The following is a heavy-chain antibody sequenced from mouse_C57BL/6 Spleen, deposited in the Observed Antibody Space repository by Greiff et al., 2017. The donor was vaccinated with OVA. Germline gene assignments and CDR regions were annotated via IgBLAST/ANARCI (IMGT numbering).Heavy chain of an antibody. CDR3: AREEDLPMYFDV. V-gene: IGHV1-54*01. J-gene: IGHJ1*03. CDR1: GYAFTNYL. D-gene: IGHD2-1*01. CDR2: INPGSGGT. Sequence: VQLQQSGAELVRPGTSVKVSCKASGYAFTNYLIEWVKQRPGQGLEWIGVINPGSGGTNYNEKFKGKATLTADKSSSTAYMQLSSLTSEDSAVYLCAREEDLPMYFDVWGTGTTVTVSS.